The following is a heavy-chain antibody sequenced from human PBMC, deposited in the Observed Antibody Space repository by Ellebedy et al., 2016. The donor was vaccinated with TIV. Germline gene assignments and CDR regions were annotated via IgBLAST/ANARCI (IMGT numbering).Heavy chain of an antibody. V-gene: IGHV3-23*01. J-gene: IGHJ4*02. CDR2: ISGGGDST. D-gene: IGHD3-22*01. Sequence: GESLKISCAASGFTFSSFAMHWVRQAPGKGLEWLSVISGGGDSTYHADSVKGRFTITRDNSKNTLYLQMDRLRDEDTAVYYCAKGTSSGFNYDRVGSEYWGQGTLVTVSS. CDR3: AKGTSSGFNYDRVGSEY. CDR1: GFTFSSFA.